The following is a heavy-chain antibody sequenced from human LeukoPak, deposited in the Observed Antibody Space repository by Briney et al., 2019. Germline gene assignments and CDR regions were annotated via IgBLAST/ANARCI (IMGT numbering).Heavy chain of an antibody. CDR3: AKDRDDSSGYYYDY. CDR1: GFTFSTYG. D-gene: IGHD3-22*01. Sequence: GGSLRLSCAASGFTFSTYGMHWVRQAPGKGLEWVAFIRHDGSNKYYADSVKGRFTISRDNSKNTLYLQMNSLRAEDTAVYYCAKDRDDSSGYYYDYWGQGTLVTVSS. J-gene: IGHJ4*02. V-gene: IGHV3-30*02. CDR2: IRHDGSNK.